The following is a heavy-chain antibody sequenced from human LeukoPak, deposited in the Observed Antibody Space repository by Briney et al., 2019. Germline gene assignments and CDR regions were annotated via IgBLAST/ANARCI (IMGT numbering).Heavy chain of an antibody. CDR2: INAYNGNT. J-gene: IGHJ6*03. Sequence: ASVKVSCKASGYTFTSYGISWVRQAPGQGLEWMGWINAYNGNTNYAQKLQGRVTMTTDTSKSTAYMELRSLRSDDTAVYYCAREGSGSYYPYYYYYMDVWGKGTTVTISS. CDR3: AREGSGSYYPYYYYYMDV. V-gene: IGHV1-18*01. CDR1: GYTFTSYG. D-gene: IGHD3-10*01.